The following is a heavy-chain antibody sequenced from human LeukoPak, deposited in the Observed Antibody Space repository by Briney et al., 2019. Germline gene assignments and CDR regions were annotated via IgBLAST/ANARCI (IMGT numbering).Heavy chain of an antibody. Sequence: SVKVSCKASGGTFISYAISWVRQAPGQGLEWMGGIIPIFGTANYAQKFQGRVTITADESTSTAYMELSSLRSEDTAVYYCVSYSYGPGTFDYWGQGTLVTVSS. D-gene: IGHD5-18*01. CDR2: IIPIFGTA. V-gene: IGHV1-69*13. CDR1: GGTFISYA. CDR3: VSYSYGPGTFDY. J-gene: IGHJ4*02.